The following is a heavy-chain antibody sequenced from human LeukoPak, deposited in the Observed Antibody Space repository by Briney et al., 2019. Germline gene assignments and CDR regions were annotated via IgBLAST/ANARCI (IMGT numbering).Heavy chain of an antibody. CDR1: GFTFSSYG. Sequence: GGSLRLSCAASGFTFSSYGMHWVRQAPGKGLEWMAVISYDGSNKYYADSVKGRFTISRDNSKNTLYLQMNSLRAEDTAVYYCAKDPYDFWSGIYGMDVWGQGTTVTVSS. CDR2: ISYDGSNK. D-gene: IGHD3-3*01. CDR3: AKDPYDFWSGIYGMDV. V-gene: IGHV3-30*18. J-gene: IGHJ6*02.